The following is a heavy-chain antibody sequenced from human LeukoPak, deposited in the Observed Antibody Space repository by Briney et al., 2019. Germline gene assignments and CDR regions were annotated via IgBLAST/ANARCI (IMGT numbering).Heavy chain of an antibody. Sequence: GASVKVSCKASGGTFSSYAISWVRQAPGQGLEWMGGIIPIFGTANYAQKFQGRVTITTDESTSTAYMELSSLRAEDTAVYYCASDRSYSDYFDYWGQGTLVTVSS. D-gene: IGHD1-26*01. CDR3: ASDRSYSDYFDY. CDR1: GGTFSSYA. V-gene: IGHV1-69*05. CDR2: IIPIFGTA. J-gene: IGHJ4*02.